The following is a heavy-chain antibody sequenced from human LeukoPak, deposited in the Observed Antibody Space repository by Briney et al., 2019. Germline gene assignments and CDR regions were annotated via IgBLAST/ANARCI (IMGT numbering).Heavy chain of an antibody. CDR3: ASTYDSFDY. Sequence: GGSLRLSCAASGFTFNNYNMNWVRQAPGKALEWVSSITSSGAYILYADSVKGRFTISRDNAKDSLYLQMNSPGPEDTAVYYCASTYDSFDYWGQGTLVTVSS. D-gene: IGHD3-22*01. V-gene: IGHV3-21*01. J-gene: IGHJ4*02. CDR1: GFTFNNYN. CDR2: ITSSGAYI.